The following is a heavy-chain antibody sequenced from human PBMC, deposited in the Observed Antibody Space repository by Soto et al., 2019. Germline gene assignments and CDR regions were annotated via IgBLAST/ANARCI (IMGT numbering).Heavy chain of an antibody. V-gene: IGHV3-23*01. CDR3: AKGSTYGSRYYFDY. CDR1: GFTFSSYA. D-gene: IGHD3-10*01. Sequence: PGGSLRLSCAAPGFTFSSYAMSWVRQAPGKGLEWVSVISGNGGNTDYADSVKGRFTISRDNSKNTLYLQMNSLRAEDTAVYYCAKGSTYGSRYYFDYWGQGTLVTVS. J-gene: IGHJ4*02. CDR2: ISGNGGNT.